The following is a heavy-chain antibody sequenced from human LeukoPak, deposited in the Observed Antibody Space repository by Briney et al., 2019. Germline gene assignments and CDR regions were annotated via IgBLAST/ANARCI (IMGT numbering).Heavy chain of an antibody. CDR2: IYSGGST. V-gene: IGHV3-53*01. CDR1: GFTVSSNY. CDR3: AKDKPMIAMTFDY. Sequence: GGSLRLSCAASGFTVSSNYMSWVRQAPGKGLEWVSVIYSGGSTYYADSVKGRFTISRDNSKNTLYLQMNSLRAEDTAVYYCAKDKPMIAMTFDYWGQGTLVTVSS. J-gene: IGHJ4*02. D-gene: IGHD3-22*01.